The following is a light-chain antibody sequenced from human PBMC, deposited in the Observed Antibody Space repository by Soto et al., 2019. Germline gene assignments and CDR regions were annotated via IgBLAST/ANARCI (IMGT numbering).Light chain of an antibody. J-gene: IGKJ2*01. V-gene: IGKV3-20*01. CDR3: QQYSSSSGYT. CDR2: GTS. Sequence: VLTQSPGTLSLSPGERATLSCRASQNIATQFFTWYQQRPGQAPRVLIYGTSTRATGIPERFSGSGSGTDFTLTISRLEPEDVAVYYCQQYSSSSGYTFGQGTKLEIK. CDR1: QNIATQF.